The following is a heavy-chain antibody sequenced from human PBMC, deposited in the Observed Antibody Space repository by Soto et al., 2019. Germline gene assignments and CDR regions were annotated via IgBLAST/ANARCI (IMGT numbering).Heavy chain of an antibody. CDR3: AKDIGTTRTYYFDN. Sequence: EVQLLESGGGLVQPGGSLRLSCAASGFTFSNHVMTWVRQGPGKGLEWVSGISGSGGNTYYADSVKGRFTISRDNSKNTLYLQMNTLRAEDTAVYFCAKDIGTTRTYYFDNWGQGTLVTVSS. CDR1: GFTFSNHV. D-gene: IGHD4-17*01. J-gene: IGHJ4*02. CDR2: ISGSGGNT. V-gene: IGHV3-23*01.